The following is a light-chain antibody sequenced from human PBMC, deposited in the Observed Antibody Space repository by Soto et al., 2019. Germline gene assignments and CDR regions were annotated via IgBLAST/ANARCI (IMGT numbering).Light chain of an antibody. J-gene: IGKJ1*01. CDR2: AAS. CDR1: QSISSY. Sequence: DLQMTQSPSSLSASVGDRVTITCRASQSISSYLNWYQQKPGKAPKLLIYAASSLQSGVPSRFSSSGSGTDFTLTISSLQPEDFATYYCQPSYSTPLTFGQGTKVEIK. CDR3: QPSYSTPLT. V-gene: IGKV1-39*01.